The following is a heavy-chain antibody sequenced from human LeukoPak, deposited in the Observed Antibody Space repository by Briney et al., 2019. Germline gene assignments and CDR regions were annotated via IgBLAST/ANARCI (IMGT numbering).Heavy chain of an antibody. CDR2: IIPIFGTA. CDR1: GGTFSSYA. J-gene: IGHJ3*02. Sequence: SVKVSCKASGGTFSSYAISWVRQAPGQGLEWMGGIIPIFGTANYAQKFQGRVTITADESTSTAYMELSSLRSEDTAVYYCARGSHDYGDDDAFDIWGQGTMVTVSS. CDR3: ARGSHDYGDDDAFDI. V-gene: IGHV1-69*13. D-gene: IGHD4-17*01.